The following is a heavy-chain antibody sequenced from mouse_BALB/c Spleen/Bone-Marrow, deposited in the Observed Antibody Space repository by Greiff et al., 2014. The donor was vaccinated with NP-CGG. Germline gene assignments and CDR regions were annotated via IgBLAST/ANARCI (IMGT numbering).Heavy chain of an antibody. Sequence: EVQLQQSGAELVKPGASVKLSCTASGFTIKDTYMHWVKQRPEQGLEWIGRIYPANGNTKYDPKFQGKATITADTSSNTAYLQLSSLTSEDTAVYYCAAYYYGSSQFAYWGQGTLVTVSA. J-gene: IGHJ3*01. CDR2: IYPANGNT. CDR1: GFTIKDTY. CDR3: AAYYYGSSQFAY. D-gene: IGHD1-1*01. V-gene: IGHV14-3*02.